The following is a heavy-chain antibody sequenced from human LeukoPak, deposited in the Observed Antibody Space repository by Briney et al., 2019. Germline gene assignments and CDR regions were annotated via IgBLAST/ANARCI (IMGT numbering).Heavy chain of an antibody. CDR2: IYPGDSDT. CDR3: ARRDYDYGDAGGYFDY. Sequence: GESLKISCKGSGYSFTSYWIGWVRQMPGKGLEWMGIIYPGDSDTRYSPSFQGQVTISADKSISTAYLQWSSLKASDTAMYYCARRDYDYGDAGGYFDYWGQGTLVTVSS. CDR1: GYSFTSYW. V-gene: IGHV5-51*01. J-gene: IGHJ4*02. D-gene: IGHD4-17*01.